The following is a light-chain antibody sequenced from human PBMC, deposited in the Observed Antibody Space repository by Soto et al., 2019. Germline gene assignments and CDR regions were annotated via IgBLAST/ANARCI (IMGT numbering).Light chain of an antibody. Sequence: EIVLTQSPATLSLSPGERATLSCRASQSVSRYLAWYQQKPGQAPRLLTYDASNRATGIPARFSGSGSGADFPLTISSLEPEDSAVYYCQQRANWPLLTLGGGTKVEIK. CDR1: QSVSRY. CDR2: DAS. CDR3: QQRANWPLLT. J-gene: IGKJ4*01. V-gene: IGKV3-11*01.